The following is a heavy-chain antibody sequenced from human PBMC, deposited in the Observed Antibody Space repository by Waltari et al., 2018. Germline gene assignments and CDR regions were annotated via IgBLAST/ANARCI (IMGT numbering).Heavy chain of an antibody. CDR1: GGSISSHY. J-gene: IGHJ5*02. V-gene: IGHV4-59*11. CDR2: IYYSGST. CDR3: ARDVSSSSWGGWFDP. Sequence: QVQLQESGPGLVKPSETLSLTCTVSGGSISSHYWSWIRQPPGKGLEWIGYIYYSGSTNYNPSLKSRVTISVDTSKNQFSLKLSSVTAADTAVYYCARDVSSSSWGGWFDPWGQGTLVTVSS. D-gene: IGHD6-13*01.